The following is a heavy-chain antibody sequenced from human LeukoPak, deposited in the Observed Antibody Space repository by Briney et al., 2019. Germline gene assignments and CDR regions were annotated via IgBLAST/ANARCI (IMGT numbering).Heavy chain of an antibody. D-gene: IGHD3-10*01. J-gene: IGHJ4*02. CDR2: INHSGST. Sequence: PSETLSLTCAVYGGSFSGYYWSWIRQPPGKGLEWIGEINHSGSTNYNPSLKSRVIISVDTSKNQFSLKLSSVTAADTAVYYCARGRGYGSGSYYAPLGYWGQGTLVTVSS. CDR1: GGSFSGYY. V-gene: IGHV4-34*01. CDR3: ARGRGYGSGSYYAPLGY.